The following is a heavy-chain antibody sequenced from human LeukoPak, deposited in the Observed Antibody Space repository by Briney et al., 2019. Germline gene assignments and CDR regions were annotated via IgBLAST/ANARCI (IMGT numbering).Heavy chain of an antibody. D-gene: IGHD3-10*01. CDR1: GGSFSGYY. CDR2: INHSGST. Sequence: PSETLSLTCAVYGGSFSGYYWSWIRQPPGKGLEWIGEINHSGSTNYNPSLKSRVTISVDTSKNQFSLKLSSVTAADTAVYYCARGSPSMVRGVKNWFDPWGQGTLVTVSS. CDR3: ARGSPSMVRGVKNWFDP. V-gene: IGHV4-34*01. J-gene: IGHJ5*02.